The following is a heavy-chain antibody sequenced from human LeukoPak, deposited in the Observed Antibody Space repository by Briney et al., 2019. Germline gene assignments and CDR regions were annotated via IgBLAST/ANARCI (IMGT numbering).Heavy chain of an antibody. D-gene: IGHD2-2*02. CDR2: INPNIGGT. CDR1: GYTFSGYY. Sequence: ASVKVSCKTSGYTFSGYYMHWVRQAPGRGLEWMGWINPNIGGTNYAQRFQGRVTMTRDTSISTAYMELSRLRSDDTAVYYCARERGYCSSSTCYTSDAFDIWGQGTMVTVSS. CDR3: ARERGYCSSSTCYTSDAFDI. J-gene: IGHJ3*02. V-gene: IGHV1-2*02.